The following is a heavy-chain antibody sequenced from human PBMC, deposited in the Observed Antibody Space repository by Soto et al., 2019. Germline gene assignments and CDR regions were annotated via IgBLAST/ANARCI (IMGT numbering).Heavy chain of an antibody. J-gene: IGHJ5*02. CDR2: ISSSSSYI. D-gene: IGHD3-10*01. Sequence: EVQLVESGGGLVKPGGSLRLSCAASGFTFSSYSMNWVRQAPGKGLEWVSSISSSSSYIYYADSVKGRFTISRDNAKNSLYLQMNSLRAEDTAVYYCARDTYYYGSGSYSPWGREPWSPSPQ. CDR3: ARDTYYYGSGSYSP. CDR1: GFTFSSYS. V-gene: IGHV3-21*01.